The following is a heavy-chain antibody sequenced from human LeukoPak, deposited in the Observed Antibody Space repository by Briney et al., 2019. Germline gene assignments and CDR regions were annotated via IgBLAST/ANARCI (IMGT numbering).Heavy chain of an antibody. CDR1: GGSISSSSYY. CDR2: IYYSGST. D-gene: IGHD3-10*01. CDR3: AREAVTPGGNWFDP. J-gene: IGHJ5*02. V-gene: IGHV4-39*02. Sequence: SETLSLTCTLSGGSISSSSYYWGWIRQPPGKRLEWIGSIYYSGSTYYNPSLKSRVTISVDTSKNQFSLKLSSVTAADTAVYYCAREAVTPGGNWFDPWGQGTLVTVSS.